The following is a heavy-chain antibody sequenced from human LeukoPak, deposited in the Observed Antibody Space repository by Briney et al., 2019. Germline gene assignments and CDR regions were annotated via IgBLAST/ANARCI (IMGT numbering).Heavy chain of an antibody. D-gene: IGHD2-2*01. V-gene: IGHV3-66*01. CDR3: TRGGSVPAARSFDY. Sequence: GGSLRLSCSASGFTVSSDYMSWVRQAPGKGLAWLSVIYSGGTTYYADSVKGRFTISRDNSKNTVYLQMNSLRVEDTAMYYCTRGGSVPAARSFDYWGQGTLVTVSS. CDR1: GFTVSSDY. CDR2: IYSGGTT. J-gene: IGHJ4*02.